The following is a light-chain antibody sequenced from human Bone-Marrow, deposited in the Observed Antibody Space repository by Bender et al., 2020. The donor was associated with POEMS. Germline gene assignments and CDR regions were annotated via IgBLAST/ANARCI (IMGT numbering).Light chain of an antibody. J-gene: IGLJ1*01. CDR2: DVN. Sequence: QSALTQPRSVSGSPGQSVTISCTGTSSDVGYYNYVSWYQHHPGTAPKLMIYDVNKRPSGVPNRFSGSKSGYTASLTISGLQAEDEADYYCSSYMDPSTFAFGMGTKVTVL. CDR3: SSYMDPSTFA. V-gene: IGLV2-11*01. CDR1: SSDVGYYNY.